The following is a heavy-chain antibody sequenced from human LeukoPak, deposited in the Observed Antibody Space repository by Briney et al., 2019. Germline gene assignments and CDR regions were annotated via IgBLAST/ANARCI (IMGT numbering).Heavy chain of an antibody. Sequence: GASVKVSCNASGYTFTSYDINRVRQATGQGLEWIGWMNPNSGNTGYAQKFQGRVTITRNTSISTAYMELSSLRSEDTAVYYCARVLLLSGSYPAFGYWGQGTLVTVSS. V-gene: IGHV1-8*03. CDR2: MNPNSGNT. D-gene: IGHD1-26*01. J-gene: IGHJ4*02. CDR1: GYTFTSYD. CDR3: ARVLLLSGSYPAFGY.